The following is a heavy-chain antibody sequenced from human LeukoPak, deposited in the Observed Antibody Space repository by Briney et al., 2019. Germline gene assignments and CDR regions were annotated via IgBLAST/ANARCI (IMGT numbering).Heavy chain of an antibody. CDR1: GGTFSSYA. D-gene: IGHD7-27*01. Sequence: ASVKVSCKASGGTFSSYAISWLRQAPGQGLEWMGWISAYNGHTIHAQKFQGRVTMTTDTSTSTAYMELRSLTSDDTAVYYCARSTGERDDAFDIWGQGTMVTVSS. CDR2: ISAYNGHT. CDR3: ARSTGERDDAFDI. V-gene: IGHV1-18*01. J-gene: IGHJ3*02.